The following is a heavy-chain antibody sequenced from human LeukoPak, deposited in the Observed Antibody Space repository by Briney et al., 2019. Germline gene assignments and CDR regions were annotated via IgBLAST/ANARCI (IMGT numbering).Heavy chain of an antibody. V-gene: IGHV4-59*08. CDR2: IYYSGST. CDR3: ARHGREVTYDP. CDR1: GGSISSYY. J-gene: IGHJ5*02. D-gene: IGHD2-21*02. Sequence: SETLSLTCTVSGGSISSYYWSWIRQPPGKGLEWIGYIYYSGSTNYNPSLKSRVTISVDTSKNQLSLKLSSVTAADTAVYYCARHGREVTYDPWGQGTLVTVSS.